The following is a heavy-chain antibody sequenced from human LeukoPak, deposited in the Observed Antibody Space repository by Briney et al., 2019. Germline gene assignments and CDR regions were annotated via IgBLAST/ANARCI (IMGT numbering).Heavy chain of an antibody. V-gene: IGHV3-11*01. J-gene: IGHJ4*02. Sequence: GGSLRLSCAASGFTFSDYFMSWIRQAPGKGLEWVSYISSSGSTIYYADSVKGRFTISRDNAKNSLYLQMNSLRAEDTTVYYCASDIAARPVWGYWGQGTLVTVSS. CDR3: ASDIAARPVWGY. CDR2: ISSSGSTI. CDR1: GFTFSDYF. D-gene: IGHD6-6*01.